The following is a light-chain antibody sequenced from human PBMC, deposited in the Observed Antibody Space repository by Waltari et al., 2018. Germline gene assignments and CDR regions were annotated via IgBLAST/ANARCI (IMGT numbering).Light chain of an antibody. V-gene: IGKV1-9*01. CDR1: RAISGY. J-gene: IGKJ5*01. CDR2: DTS. CDR3: QQLKNYPIT. Sequence: NQLTQSPSSLSASVGDRVTITCRASRAISGYLAWYQQKPGKAPGLLIYDTSTLQSGVPSGFSGSGSGTDFTLTISSLQPEDFATYYCQQLKNYPITFGQGTRLEIK.